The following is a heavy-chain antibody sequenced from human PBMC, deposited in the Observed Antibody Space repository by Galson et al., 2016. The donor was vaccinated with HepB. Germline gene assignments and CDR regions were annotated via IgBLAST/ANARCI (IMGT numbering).Heavy chain of an antibody. D-gene: IGHD4/OR15-4a*01. V-gene: IGHV3-13*01. J-gene: IGHJ6*04. CDR3: ARGKSLLTMPWNYGLDV. CDR1: GFTFSIHD. Sequence: SLRLSCAASGFTFSIHDMHWVRQAPGKGLEWVSAIETAGDTYYADSVKGRFTLSRENAKNSLYLQMNSLRAGDTAVYYCARGKSLLTMPWNYGLDVWGKGTTVSVSS. CDR2: IETAGDT.